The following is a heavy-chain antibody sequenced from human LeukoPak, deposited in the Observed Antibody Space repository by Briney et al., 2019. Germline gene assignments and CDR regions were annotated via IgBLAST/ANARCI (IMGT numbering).Heavy chain of an antibody. V-gene: IGHV3-48*01. D-gene: IGHD2-15*01. CDR2: ISSLSGTI. CDR1: GFTFSSYS. CDR3: AKAPVTTCRGAFCYPFDY. J-gene: IGHJ4*02. Sequence: GGSLRLSCAASGFTFSSYSMNWVRQAPGEGLEWVSYISSLSGTIYYADSVKGRFTISRDSSKNTLFLQMNRLRPEDAAVYYCAKAPVTTCRGAFCYPFDYWGLGTLVTVSS.